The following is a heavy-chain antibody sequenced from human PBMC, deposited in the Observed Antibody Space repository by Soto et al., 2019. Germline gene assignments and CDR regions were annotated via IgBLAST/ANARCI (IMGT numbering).Heavy chain of an antibody. Sequence: SQTLSLTGAISGDSVSSNSAAWNWIRQSPSRGLEWLGRTYYRSKWYNDYAVSVKSRITINPDTSKNQFSLQLNSVTPEDTAVYYCARTPHYYGSGSRTNYYYGMDVWGQGTTVTVSS. D-gene: IGHD3-10*01. J-gene: IGHJ6*02. V-gene: IGHV6-1*01. CDR3: ARTPHYYGSGSRTNYYYGMDV. CDR2: TYYRSKWYN. CDR1: GDSVSSNSAA.